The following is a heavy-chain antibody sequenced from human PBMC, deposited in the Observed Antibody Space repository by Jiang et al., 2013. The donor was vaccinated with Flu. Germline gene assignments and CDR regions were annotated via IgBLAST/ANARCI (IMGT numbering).Heavy chain of an antibody. V-gene: IGHV3-11*06. CDR2: ISSSSSYT. J-gene: IGHJ4*02. D-gene: IGHD6-13*01. Sequence: ISSSSSYTNYADSVKGRFTISRDNAKNSLYLQMNSLRAEDTAVYYCARDLRQPVPVGLSDYWGQGTLVTVSS. CDR3: ARDLRQPVPVGLSDY.